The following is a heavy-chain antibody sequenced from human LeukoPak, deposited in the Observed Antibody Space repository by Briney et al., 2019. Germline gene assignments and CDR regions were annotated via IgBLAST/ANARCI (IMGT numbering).Heavy chain of an antibody. CDR3: VRFGIWGVIDEFDY. D-gene: IGHD3-3*02. J-gene: IGHJ4*02. CDR1: GFTFSSYW. V-gene: IGHV3-7*01. Sequence: GGSLRLSCAASGFTFSSYWMSWVRQAPGNRLEWVANIKQDGSAKFYADSLKGRLTISRDNAKNSLYLQMNSLRTEDTAVYYCVRFGIWGVIDEFDYWGQGTLVTVSS. CDR2: IKQDGSAK.